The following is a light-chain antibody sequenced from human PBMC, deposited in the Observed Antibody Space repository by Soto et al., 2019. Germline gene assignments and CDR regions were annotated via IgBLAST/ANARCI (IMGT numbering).Light chain of an antibody. V-gene: IGKV3-20*01. J-gene: IGKJ3*01. CDR3: QQYGAPPLT. CDR1: QNIYINS. CDR2: GGS. Sequence: EIVLTQSPDTLSLSPGERATLSCRASQNIYINSLAWYQQRPGQAPRLLIYGGSTSATAVPDRSSGSGSGTDFALTISRLEPDDFAVYYCQQYGAPPLTFGPGTKVD.